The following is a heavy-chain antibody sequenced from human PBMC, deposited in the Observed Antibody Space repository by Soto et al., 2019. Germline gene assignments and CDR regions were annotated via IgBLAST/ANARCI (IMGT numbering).Heavy chain of an antibody. CDR2: ISYDGSNK. Sequence: ESGGGVVQPGRSLRLSCAASGFTFSSYGMHWVRQAPGKGLEWVAVISYDGSNKYYADSVKGRFTISRDNSKNTLYLQMNILRAEDTAVYYCAKDLWRSGVIVVLVAAGGKDYSYGTEVWGQGTTVTLSS. V-gene: IGHV3-30*18. D-gene: IGHD2-15*01. CDR3: AKDLWRSGVIVVLVAAGGKDYSYGTEV. J-gene: IGHJ6*02. CDR1: GFTFSSYG.